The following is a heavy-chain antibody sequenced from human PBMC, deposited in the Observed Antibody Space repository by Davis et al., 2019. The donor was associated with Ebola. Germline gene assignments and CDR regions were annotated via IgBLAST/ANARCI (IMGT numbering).Heavy chain of an antibody. V-gene: IGHV4-31*02. CDR1: GGSFSSGGYY. CDR3: AKGPFVAFD. CDR2: IYNSGST. Sequence: MPSETLSLTCSVSGGSFSSGGYYWTWIRQHPATGLEWIGYIYNSGSTFYNPSLKRRVTISVDTSKNLFSLELTSVTAADTAMYYCAKGPFVAFDWGQGTLVTVSS. D-gene: IGHD3-3*02. J-gene: IGHJ4*02.